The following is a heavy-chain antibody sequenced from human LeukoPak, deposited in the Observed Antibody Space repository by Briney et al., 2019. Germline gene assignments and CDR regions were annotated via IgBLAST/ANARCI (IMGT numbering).Heavy chain of an antibody. CDR1: GYTFTGYY. D-gene: IGHD2-2*01. CDR3: ARDLGYCSSTSCYFSYYYYYMDV. CDR2: INPNSGGT. V-gene: IGHV1-2*02. J-gene: IGHJ6*03. Sequence: ASVKVSCKASGYTFTGYYMHWVRQAPGQGLEWMGWINPNSGGTNYAQKFQGRVTMTRDTSISTAYMELSRLRSDDTAVYYCARDLGYCSSTSCYFSYYYYYMDVWGKGTTVTVSS.